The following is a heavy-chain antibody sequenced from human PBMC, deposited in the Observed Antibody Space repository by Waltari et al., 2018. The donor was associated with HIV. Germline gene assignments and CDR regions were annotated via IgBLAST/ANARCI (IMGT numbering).Heavy chain of an antibody. Sequence: EVQLVESGGGLVKHGGSLSISCAAAGFTFRQPRVSWVRQAPGKGLEWVGRIKSKTDGGTTDYAAPVKGRFTISRDDSKNTLYLQMNSLKTEDTPVYYCTTDLYGPWGQGTLVTVSS. CDR3: TTDLYGP. CDR2: IKSKTDGGTT. CDR1: GFTFRQPR. V-gene: IGHV3-15*01. D-gene: IGHD2-2*02. J-gene: IGHJ5*02.